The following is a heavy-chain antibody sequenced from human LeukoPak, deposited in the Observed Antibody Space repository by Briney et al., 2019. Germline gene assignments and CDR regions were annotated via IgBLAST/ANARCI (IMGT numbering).Heavy chain of an antibody. J-gene: IGHJ3*02. D-gene: IGHD1-14*01. CDR2: INHSGST. V-gene: IGHV4-34*01. CDR1: GFTFSSYW. CDR3: ARGLIDDGTDAFDI. Sequence: GSLRLSCAASGFTFSSYWMSWVRQPPGKGLEWIGEINHSGSTNYNPSLKSRVTISVDTSKNQFSLKLSSVTAADTAVYYCARGLIDDGTDAFDIWGQGTMVTVSS.